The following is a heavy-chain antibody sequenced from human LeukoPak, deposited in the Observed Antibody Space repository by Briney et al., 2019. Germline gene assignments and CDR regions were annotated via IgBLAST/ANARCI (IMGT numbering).Heavy chain of an antibody. Sequence: GGSLRLSCAASGFTLRNYWMHWVRQAPGKGLVWVSRINIDGSSITYADSAKGRFTISRDNAKNTLYLQMNSLRAEDTAVYYCARDRYDVLTGYNPLGAFDIWGQGTMVSVFS. V-gene: IGHV3-74*01. J-gene: IGHJ3*02. D-gene: IGHD3-9*01. CDR1: GFTLRNYW. CDR3: ARDRYDVLTGYNPLGAFDI. CDR2: INIDGSSI.